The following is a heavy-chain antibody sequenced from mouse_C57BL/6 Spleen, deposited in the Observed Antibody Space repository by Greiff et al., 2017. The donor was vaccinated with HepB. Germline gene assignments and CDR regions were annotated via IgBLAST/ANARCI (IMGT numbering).Heavy chain of an antibody. J-gene: IGHJ2*01. D-gene: IGHD1-1*01. CDR1: GFNIKDDY. Sequence: EVQLQQSGAELVRPGASVKLSCTASGFNIKDDYMHWVKQRPEQGLEWIGWIDPENGDTEYASKFQGKATITADTSSNTAYLQLSSLTSEDTAVYYCTTLTTVVPGDDYWGQGTTLTVSS. CDR2: IDPENGDT. V-gene: IGHV14-4*01. CDR3: TTLTTVVPGDDY.